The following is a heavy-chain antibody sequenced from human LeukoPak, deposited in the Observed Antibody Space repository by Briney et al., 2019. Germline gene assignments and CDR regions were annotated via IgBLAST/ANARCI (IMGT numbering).Heavy chain of an antibody. CDR1: GYTFTSYY. D-gene: IGHD1-26*01. Sequence: GASVKVSCKASGYTFTSYYMHWVRQAPGQGLEWMGIINPSGGRTSYAQKFQGRVTMTRDTSTSTVYMELSSLRSEDTAVYYCARDPLVGATNYYYGMDVWGQGTTVTVSS. J-gene: IGHJ6*02. V-gene: IGHV1-46*01. CDR2: INPSGGRT. CDR3: ARDPLVGATNYYYGMDV.